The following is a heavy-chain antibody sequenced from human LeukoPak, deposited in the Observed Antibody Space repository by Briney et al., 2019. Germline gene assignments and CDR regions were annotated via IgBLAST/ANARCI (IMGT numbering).Heavy chain of an antibody. CDR2: INHSGST. J-gene: IGHJ4*02. V-gene: IGHV4-34*01. CDR1: GGSFSGYY. Sequence: SETLSLTCAVYGGSFSGYYCSWIRQPPRKGLEWSGEINHSGSTNYNPSLTSRVTISVDTSKNQFSLKLSSVTAADTAVYYCAGGGHTAMVPFDYWGQGTLVTVSS. CDR3: AGGGHTAMVPFDY. D-gene: IGHD5-18*01.